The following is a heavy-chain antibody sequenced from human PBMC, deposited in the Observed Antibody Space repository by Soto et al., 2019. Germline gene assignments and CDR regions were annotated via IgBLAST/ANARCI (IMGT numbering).Heavy chain of an antibody. D-gene: IGHD6-6*01. Sequence: QLQLQESGPGLVKPSETLSLTCTVSDASITSLYYYWGWIRQPPGKGLEWIGSSYHSGSTYYAPSLMSRVAMSVDTSKNQFALKLNSVTAADTAVYYCARRGWGSSSFFDYWGQGTLVTVSS. CDR1: DASITSLYYY. V-gene: IGHV4-39*01. CDR3: ARRGWGSSSFFDY. J-gene: IGHJ4*02. CDR2: SYHSGST.